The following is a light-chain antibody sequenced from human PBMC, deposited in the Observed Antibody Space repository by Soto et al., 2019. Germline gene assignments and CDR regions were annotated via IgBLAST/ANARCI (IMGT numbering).Light chain of an antibody. J-gene: IGKJ1*01. V-gene: IGKV1-39*01. Sequence: DIQMTQSPSSLSASVGHRVTITCLASQSISSYLNWYQHKPGKAPNLLIYAATTLQSGVPSRFSGSGSGTDFTLTISSLQPEDFETYYCQQSYSNPRTFGQGTKVDIK. CDR2: AAT. CDR3: QQSYSNPRT. CDR1: QSISSY.